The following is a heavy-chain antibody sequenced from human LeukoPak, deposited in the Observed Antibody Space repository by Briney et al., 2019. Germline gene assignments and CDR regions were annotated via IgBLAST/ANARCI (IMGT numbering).Heavy chain of an antibody. CDR2: MYYSGST. D-gene: IGHD3-22*01. Sequence: PSETLSLTCTVSGGSISSGDYYWSWIRQPPGKGLEWIAYMYYSGSTYYNPSLKSRVTMSADTSKNQLSLKLSSVTAADTAVYYCARPYYYDCRIDPWGQGILVTVSS. V-gene: IGHV4-30-4*01. CDR3: ARPYYYDCRIDP. J-gene: IGHJ5*02. CDR1: GGSISSGDYY.